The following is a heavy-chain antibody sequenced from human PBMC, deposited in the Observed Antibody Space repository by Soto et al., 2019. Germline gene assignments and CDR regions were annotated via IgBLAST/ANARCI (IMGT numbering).Heavy chain of an antibody. D-gene: IGHD2-2*01. Sequence: GGSLRLSCAASGFTFSSYGMHWVRQAPGKGLEWVAVMWYDGSNKYYADSVKGRFTISRDNSKNTLYLQMNSLRAEDTAVYYCARDGEIVVVPAAPGMYFDYWGQGTLVTVSS. V-gene: IGHV3-33*01. CDR2: MWYDGSNK. CDR3: ARDGEIVVVPAAPGMYFDY. J-gene: IGHJ4*02. CDR1: GFTFSSYG.